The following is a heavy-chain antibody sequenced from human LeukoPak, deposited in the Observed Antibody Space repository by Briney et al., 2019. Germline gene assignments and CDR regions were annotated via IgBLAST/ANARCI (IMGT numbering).Heavy chain of an antibody. CDR1: GGSISGYY. Sequence: IPPETLSLTCAVYGGSISGYYWSWIRQPPGKGLEWVGEIHYTGATSYNPSLKSRATISIETSKNQVSLRLSSVTAADTAVYYCTRGNILSGYCFDFWGQGALVTVSS. V-gene: IGHV4-34*01. CDR3: TRGNILSGYCFDF. CDR2: IHYTGAT. D-gene: IGHD3-9*01. J-gene: IGHJ4*02.